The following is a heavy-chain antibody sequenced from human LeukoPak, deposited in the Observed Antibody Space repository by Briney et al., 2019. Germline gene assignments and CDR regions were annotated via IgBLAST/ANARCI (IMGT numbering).Heavy chain of an antibody. J-gene: IGHJ5*02. Sequence: PGGSLRLSCAASGFTFSSYAMSWVRQAPGKGLEWVSAISGSGGSTYYADSVKGRFTISRDNSKNTLYLQMNSLRAEDTAVYYCAKDRKKGTTSNWLDPWGQGTLVTVSS. V-gene: IGHV3-23*01. D-gene: IGHD1-7*01. CDR3: AKDRKKGTTSNWLDP. CDR1: GFTFSSYA. CDR2: ISGSGGST.